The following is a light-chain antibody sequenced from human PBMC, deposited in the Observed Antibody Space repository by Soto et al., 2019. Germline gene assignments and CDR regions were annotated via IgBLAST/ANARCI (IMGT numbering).Light chain of an antibody. Sequence: DIQMTQSPSTLSASVGDRVSITCRASQSITTYLAWYQQEPGKAPKLLIYDASSLESGVPSRFSGSGSETDFTLTIDSLQPDDFATYYCQQYNSYSSSTFGQGTKVDIK. V-gene: IGKV1-5*01. CDR1: QSITTY. J-gene: IGKJ1*01. CDR3: QQYNSYSSST. CDR2: DAS.